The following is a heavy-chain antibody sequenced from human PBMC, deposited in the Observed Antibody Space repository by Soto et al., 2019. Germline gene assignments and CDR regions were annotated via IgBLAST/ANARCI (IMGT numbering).Heavy chain of an antibody. Sequence: GEYLKISCQCSGYTFSNLWIGWVRQLHGQGLEWMGIIYPGDHDTRYSPSFLGKVTISAETSINTAYLQWSSLEASDSAFYFCARSPRSSPYFDFWGQVALVTVSS. V-gene: IGHV5-51*01. J-gene: IGHJ4*02. D-gene: IGHD6-13*01. CDR1: GYTFSNLW. CDR3: ARSPRSSPYFDF. CDR2: IYPGDHDT.